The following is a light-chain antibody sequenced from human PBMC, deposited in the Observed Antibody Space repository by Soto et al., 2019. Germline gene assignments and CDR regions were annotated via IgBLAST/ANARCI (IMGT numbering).Light chain of an antibody. Sequence: QSALTQPASVSGSPGQSITISCTGTSSDIGAYDDVYWYQQHPGKAPKLMIYKVTSRPSGVPSRFSGSKSGRAASLTISGLPAEDEAYYCCSSYSGISHWVFGGGTKVTVL. J-gene: IGLJ3*02. V-gene: IGLV2-14*01. CDR1: SSDIGAYDD. CDR2: KVT. CDR3: SSYSGISHWV.